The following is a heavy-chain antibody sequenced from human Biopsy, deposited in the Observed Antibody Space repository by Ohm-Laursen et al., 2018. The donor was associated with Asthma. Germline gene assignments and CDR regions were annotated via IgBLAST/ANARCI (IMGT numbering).Heavy chain of an antibody. Sequence: LSLTCAASGFTFTSYWMSWVRQAPGKGLEWVANIKKDGSEKYYVDSVKGRFTISRDNAKNSLYLHMNSLRAEDTAMYSCARSRHGDYHYYFGMDVWGQGTTVTASS. CDR3: ARSRHGDYHYYFGMDV. V-gene: IGHV3-7*01. CDR2: IKKDGSEK. CDR1: GFTFTSYW. J-gene: IGHJ6*02. D-gene: IGHD3-10*01.